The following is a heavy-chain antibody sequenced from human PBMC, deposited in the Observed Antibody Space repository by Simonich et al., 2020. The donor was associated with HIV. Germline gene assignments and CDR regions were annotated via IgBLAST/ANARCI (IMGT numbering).Heavy chain of an antibody. D-gene: IGHD2-8*01. V-gene: IGHV4-4*07. Sequence: QLQLQESGPGLVKPSETLSLTCTVSGGSISSYYWSWIRQPAGKGLEWIGRIYTSGSTNYNPSLKSRVTISVDKSKNQLSRKVSSVTAADTAGYYCARDLITYGFDYWGQGTLVTVSS. CDR2: IYTSGST. CDR3: ARDLITYGFDY. J-gene: IGHJ4*02. CDR1: GGSISSYY.